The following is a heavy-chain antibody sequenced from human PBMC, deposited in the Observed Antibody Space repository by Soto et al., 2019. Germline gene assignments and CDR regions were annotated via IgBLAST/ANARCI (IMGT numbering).Heavy chain of an antibody. CDR2: IKTDSGDT. CDR1: RYTFTSYD. Sequence: QVLLVQSGAEVKRPGASVRVSCKASRYTFTSYDIFWVRQSPGQGLEWMGWIKTDSGDTHYAQNFHGRVTITRDTGIITAYMELNNLLSDDTAVYYCARRSSTYLNEIIYDPWGQGTLVTGSS. V-gene: IGHV1-2*02. J-gene: IGHJ5*02. D-gene: IGHD2-2*01. CDR3: ARRSSTYLNEIIYDP.